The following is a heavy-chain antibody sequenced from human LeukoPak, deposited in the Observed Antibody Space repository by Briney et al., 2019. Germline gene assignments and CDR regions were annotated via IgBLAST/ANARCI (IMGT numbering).Heavy chain of an antibody. CDR1: GFTFSSYA. D-gene: IGHD4-23*01. J-gene: IGHJ6*02. CDR3: AKGLGGNFYYYYGMDV. CDR2: ISGSGGST. Sequence: WGSLRLSCAASGFTFSSYAMSWVRQAPGKGLEWVSAISGSGGSTYYADSVKGRFTISRDNSKNTLYLQMNSLRAEDTAVYYCAKGLGGNFYYYYGMDVWGQGTTVTVSS. V-gene: IGHV3-23*01.